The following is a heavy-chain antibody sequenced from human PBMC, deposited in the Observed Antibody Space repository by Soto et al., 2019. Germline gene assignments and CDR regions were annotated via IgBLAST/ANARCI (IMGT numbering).Heavy chain of an antibody. V-gene: IGHV4-34*01. D-gene: IGHD5-18*01. CDR3: ARTRGYSYGYNDY. CDR2: INHSGST. CDR1: GGSFSGYY. J-gene: IGHJ4*02. Sequence: SETLSLTCAVYGGSFSGYYWSWIRQPPGKGLEWIGEINHSGSTNYNPSLKSRVTISVDTSKNQFSLKLSSVTAADTAVYYCARTRGYSYGYNDYWAQGTLVTVSS.